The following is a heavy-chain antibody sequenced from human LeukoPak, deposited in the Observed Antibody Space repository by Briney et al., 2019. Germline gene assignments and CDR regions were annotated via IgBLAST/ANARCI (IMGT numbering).Heavy chain of an antibody. CDR3: ASQTREQQLVHSGNYYFDY. D-gene: IGHD6-13*01. CDR2: IIPIFGTA. Sequence: SVKVSCKASGGTFSSCAISWVRQAPGQGLEWMGGIIPIFGTANYAQKFQGRVTITADKSTSTAYMELSNLRSEDTAVYYCASQTREQQLVHSGNYYFDYWGQGTLVTVSS. J-gene: IGHJ4*02. CDR1: GGTFSSCA. V-gene: IGHV1-69*06.